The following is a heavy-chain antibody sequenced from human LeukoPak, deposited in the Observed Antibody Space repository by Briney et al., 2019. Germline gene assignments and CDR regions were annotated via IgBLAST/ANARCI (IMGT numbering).Heavy chain of an antibody. V-gene: IGHV3-33*06. CDR1: GFTFSSYG. D-gene: IGHD3-22*01. J-gene: IGHJ4*02. CDR3: AKDSVYYDSSPGY. Sequence: GSLRLSCAASGFTFSSYGMHWVRQDPGKVLEWVAVIWYDGSNKYYADSVKGRFTISRDNSKNTLYLQMNSLRAEDTAVYYCAKDSVYYDSSPGYWGQGTLVTVSS. CDR2: IWYDGSNK.